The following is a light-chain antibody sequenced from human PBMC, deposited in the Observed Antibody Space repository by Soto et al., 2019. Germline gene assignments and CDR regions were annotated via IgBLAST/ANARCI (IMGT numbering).Light chain of an antibody. V-gene: IGKV3-11*01. Sequence: EIVMTQSPATLSVSPGERATLSCRASQSVGSDLAWYQQKPAQAPRLLIYDAPNRATGIPARFSGSGSGTDYTLTISSLEAEDFAVYYCQHRDNWSYIFGQGT. CDR1: QSVGSD. CDR2: DAP. J-gene: IGKJ2*01. CDR3: QHRDNWSYI.